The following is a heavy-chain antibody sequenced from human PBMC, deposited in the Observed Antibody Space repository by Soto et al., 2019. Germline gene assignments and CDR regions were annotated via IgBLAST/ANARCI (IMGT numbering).Heavy chain of an antibody. J-gene: IGHJ6*04. CDR1: GYTFTNSY. CDR3: AIGFWSGYRMDV. CDR2: INPSGGST. D-gene: IGHD3-3*01. V-gene: IGHV1-46*01. Sequence: ASVKVSCKSSGYTFTNSYMHWVRQAPGQGLDWMGLINPSGGSTSYAQKFQGRVTMTRDTSTSTVFMDLSSLRSEDTAVYYCAIGFWSGYRMDVWGKGTTVTVSS.